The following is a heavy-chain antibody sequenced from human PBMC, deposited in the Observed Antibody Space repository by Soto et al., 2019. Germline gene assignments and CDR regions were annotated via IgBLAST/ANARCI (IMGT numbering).Heavy chain of an antibody. V-gene: IGHV4-61*08. Sequence: SEPLSLTCTVSGGSIIIGDYYWSWIRQPPGKGLEWIWYIYYSGSTNYNPSLKSRVTISVDTSKNQFSLKLSSVTAADTAVYYCARAASSSSKEYNWFDPWGQGNLVTVSS. D-gene: IGHD6-6*01. CDR2: IYYSGST. J-gene: IGHJ5*02. CDR3: ARAASSSSKEYNWFDP. CDR1: GGSIIIGDYY.